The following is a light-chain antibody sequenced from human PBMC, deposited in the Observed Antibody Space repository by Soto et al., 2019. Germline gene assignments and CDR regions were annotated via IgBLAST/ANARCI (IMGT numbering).Light chain of an antibody. Sequence: EIVMTQSTATLSVSPGGSATLSCRASQHVSSNFAWYRQKPGQAPTLLIYRASTRATGIPARFSGSGSGTESTLTISSLQSEDFAVYYCQQYNNWPYTFGQGTKLEIK. CDR1: QHVSSN. J-gene: IGKJ2*01. CDR3: QQYNNWPYT. CDR2: RAS. V-gene: IGKV3-15*01.